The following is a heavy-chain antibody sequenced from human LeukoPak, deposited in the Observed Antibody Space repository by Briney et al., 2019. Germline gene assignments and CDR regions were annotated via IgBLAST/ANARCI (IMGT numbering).Heavy chain of an antibody. J-gene: IGHJ4*02. CDR2: FDPEDGET. D-gene: IGHD1-26*01. V-gene: IGHV1-24*01. CDR1: GYTLTELS. Sequence: ASVKVSCKVSGYTLTELSMHWVRQAPGKGLEWMGGFDPEDGETIYAQKFQGRVTMTEDTSTDTAYMELSSLRSEDTAVYYCASLMGAMGNEHSDYWGQGTLVTVSS. CDR3: ASLMGAMGNEHSDY.